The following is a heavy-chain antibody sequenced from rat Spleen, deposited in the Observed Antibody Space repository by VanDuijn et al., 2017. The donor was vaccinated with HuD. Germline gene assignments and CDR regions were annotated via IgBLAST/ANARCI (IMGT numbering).Heavy chain of an antibody. Sequence: EVQLVESGGGLVQPGRSLKLSCAASGFTFSNYYMAWVRQAPTMGLEWVTSISPSGGATYYRDSVKGRFTISRDNAKSTLYLQMNSLRSEDTATYYCTRLEGGGLDYWGQGTLVTVSS. CDR1: GFTFSNYY. V-gene: IGHV5S23*01. CDR2: ISPSGGAT. CDR3: TRLEGGGLDY. J-gene: IGHJ3*01. D-gene: IGHD1-11*01.